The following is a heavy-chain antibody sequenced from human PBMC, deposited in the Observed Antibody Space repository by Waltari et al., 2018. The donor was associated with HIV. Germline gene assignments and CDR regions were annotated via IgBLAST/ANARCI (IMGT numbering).Heavy chain of an antibody. V-gene: IGHV7-4-1*02. CDR1: GYTFIDFA. CDR2: INSKTGKP. J-gene: IGHJ5*02. CDR3: AKTDWEDGSMRGFDP. Sequence: QVQLVQSGSELKNPGASVKVSCKASGYTFIDFALNWLRQDPGQGLEWMGWINSKTGKPTYVQGFTGRFVFSLDTSATTAHLEISSLKAEDTAVYYCAKTDWEDGSMRGFDPWGQGTLVTVSS. D-gene: IGHD1-26*01.